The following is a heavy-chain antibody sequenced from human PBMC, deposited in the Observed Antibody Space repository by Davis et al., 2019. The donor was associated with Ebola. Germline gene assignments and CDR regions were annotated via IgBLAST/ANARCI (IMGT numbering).Heavy chain of an antibody. CDR1: RFTFSSYA. Sequence: GESLQISCAASRFTFSSYAMSWVRQAPGKGLEWVSGISGVGGSTDYADSVKGRFTISRDNSKNTLYLQMNSLRAEDTAVYYCAKQTGYSSSWYWDYWGQGTLVTVSS. CDR2: ISGVGGST. J-gene: IGHJ4*02. V-gene: IGHV3-23*01. D-gene: IGHD6-13*01. CDR3: AKQTGYSSSWYWDY.